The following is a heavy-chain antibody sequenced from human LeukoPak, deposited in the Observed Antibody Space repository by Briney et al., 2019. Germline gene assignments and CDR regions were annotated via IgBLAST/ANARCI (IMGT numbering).Heavy chain of an antibody. CDR3: ARSVGATPLDD. Sequence: RGGSLQFSCQGSGSSFTSYLIAGLRQLPGKGLNWMGIIYPSDSETTYRQSFQGQVTLSADKPISTASPQWSSLRASDTAMYYCARSVGATPLDDWGQGTPVTVSS. J-gene: IGHJ4*02. CDR1: GSSFTSYL. D-gene: IGHD1-26*01. V-gene: IGHV5-51*01. CDR2: IYPSDSET.